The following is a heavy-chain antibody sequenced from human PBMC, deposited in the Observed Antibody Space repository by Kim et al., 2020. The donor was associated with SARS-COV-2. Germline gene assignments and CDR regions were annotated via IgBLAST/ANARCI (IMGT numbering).Heavy chain of an antibody. CDR1: GFTFSSYA. CDR2: IIGNGGSI. D-gene: IGHD6-25*01. CDR3: AKDVSGTFRGYGMDV. J-gene: IGHJ6*02. Sequence: GGSLRLSCAASGFTFSSYAMSWVRQAPGKGLQWVSSIIGNGGSIYYADSVKDRFTISRDNSKNTLYLQMNSLRAEDTAIYYCAKDVSGTFRGYGMDVWGQGTTVTVSS. V-gene: IGHV3-23*01.